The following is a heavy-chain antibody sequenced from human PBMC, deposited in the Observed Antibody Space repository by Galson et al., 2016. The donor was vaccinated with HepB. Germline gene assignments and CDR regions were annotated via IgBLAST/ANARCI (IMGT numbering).Heavy chain of an antibody. J-gene: IGHJ4*02. Sequence: ETLSPTCTVSGGYVSSGDHYLSWIRQPPRQGLEWIWQIFHSGRVNYTPSLASRVTISCDTSNNPFSLGQTSVTAADTALYYCARQYRGGPSDYWGQGTLVIVSS. CDR1: GGYVSSGDHY. D-gene: IGHD5-12*01. CDR2: IFHSGRV. CDR3: ARQYRGGPSDY. V-gene: IGHV4-61*03.